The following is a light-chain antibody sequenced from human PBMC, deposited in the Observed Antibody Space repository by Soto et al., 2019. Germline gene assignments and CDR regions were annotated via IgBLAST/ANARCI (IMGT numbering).Light chain of an antibody. J-gene: IGKJ4*01. CDR3: QQYVSSPQT. CDR2: GAS. V-gene: IGKV3-20*01. CDR1: QSVSSSY. Sequence: EIVLTQSPGTLSLSPGERATLSCRASQSVSSSYLAWYQQKPGQAPRLPIYGASSRATGIPDRFSGSGSGTDFTLTISRLEPEDFAVYYCQQYVSSPQTFGGGTKVEIK.